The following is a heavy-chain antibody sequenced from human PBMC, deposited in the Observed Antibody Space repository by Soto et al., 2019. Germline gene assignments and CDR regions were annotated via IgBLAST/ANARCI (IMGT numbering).Heavy chain of an antibody. CDR2: IKQDGSEK. D-gene: IGHD3-3*01. J-gene: IGHJ4*02. V-gene: IGHV3-7*05. CDR3: ARTRFWSGYWSPIY. CDR1: GFTFSSYW. Sequence: GGSLRLSCAASGFTFSSYWMSLVRQAPGKGLEWVANIKQDGSEKYYVDSVKGRFTISRDKPKNSLYLQMNSLRAEDTAVYYCARTRFWSGYWSPIYWGQGTLVTVSS.